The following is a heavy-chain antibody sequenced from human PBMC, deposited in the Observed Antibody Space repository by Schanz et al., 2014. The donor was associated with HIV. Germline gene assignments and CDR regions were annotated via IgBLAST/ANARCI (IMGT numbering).Heavy chain of an antibody. J-gene: IGHJ6*02. Sequence: EVQLLESGGGLEQPGGSLRLSCAASGITFRSNAMNWVRQAPGKGLEWVSAISGGGAGTYYADSVKGRLTISRDNSKNTLYLQMNSLRAEDTAVYYCAREREESIAYYYYGMDVWGQGTAVTVSS. D-gene: IGHD1-26*01. CDR1: GITFRSNA. CDR2: ISGGGAGT. V-gene: IGHV3-23*01. CDR3: AREREESIAYYYYGMDV.